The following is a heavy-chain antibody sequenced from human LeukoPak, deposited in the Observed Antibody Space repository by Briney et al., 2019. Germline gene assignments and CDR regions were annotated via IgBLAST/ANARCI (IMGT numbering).Heavy chain of an antibody. J-gene: IGHJ5*02. V-gene: IGHV1-18*04. CDR2: ISAYNGNT. D-gene: IGHD3-10*01. Sequence: GASVKVSCKASGYTFTDAYIHWVRQAPGQGLEWMGWISAYNGNTNYAQKLQGRVTMTTDTSTSTAYMELRSLRSDDTAVYYCARTSLYGWFDPWGQGTLVTVSS. CDR3: ARTSLYGWFDP. CDR1: GYTFTDAY.